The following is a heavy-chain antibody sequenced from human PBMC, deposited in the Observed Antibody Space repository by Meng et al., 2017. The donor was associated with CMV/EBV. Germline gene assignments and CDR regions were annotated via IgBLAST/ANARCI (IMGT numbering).Heavy chain of an antibody. CDR3: ARVLQVVVAATKGGMDV. CDR1: GFTFSSYD. V-gene: IGHV3-30*02. D-gene: IGHD2-15*01. J-gene: IGHJ6*02. Sequence: GESLKISCAASGFTFSSYDMHWVRQAPGKGLEWVAFLGYDGSIKYYAESVKGRFTISRDNSKNTLSLQMNSLRAEDTAVYYCARVLQVVVAATKGGMDVWGQGTTVTVSS. CDR2: LGYDGSIK.